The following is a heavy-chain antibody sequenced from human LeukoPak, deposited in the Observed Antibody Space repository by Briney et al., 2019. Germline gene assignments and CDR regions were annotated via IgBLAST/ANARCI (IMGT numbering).Heavy chain of an antibody. V-gene: IGHV3-23*01. J-gene: IGHJ4*02. CDR2: ISGSGGSA. D-gene: IGHD1-26*01. CDR3: AKDRVGAILPFDY. CDR1: GFTFSSYA. Sequence: GGSLRLSCAASGFTFSSYAMSWVRQAPGKGLEWVSAISGSGGSAYYADSVKGRFTISRDNSKNKLDLQMNSLRAEDTAVYYCAKDRVGAILPFDYWGQGTLVTVSS.